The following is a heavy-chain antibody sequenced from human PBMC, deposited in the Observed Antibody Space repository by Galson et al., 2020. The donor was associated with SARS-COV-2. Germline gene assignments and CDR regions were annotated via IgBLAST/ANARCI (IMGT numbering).Heavy chain of an antibody. CDR3: ARDYEDHLVFYYFED. CDR1: GYTISDYY. Sequence: ASVKVSCKTSGYTISDYYIHWVRQAPGQGLEWVGWINPDSGGTTYNQKFQGRVTMTRDTSISTAYMELSKLTTDDTAVYYCARDYEDHLVFYYFEDWGQGALVTVSS. J-gene: IGHJ4*02. V-gene: IGHV1-2*02. CDR2: INPDSGGT. D-gene: IGHD3-3*01.